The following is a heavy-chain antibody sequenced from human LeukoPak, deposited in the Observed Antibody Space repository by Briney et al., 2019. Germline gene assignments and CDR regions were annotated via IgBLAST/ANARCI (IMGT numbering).Heavy chain of an antibody. V-gene: IGHV3-33*01. CDR1: GFSFSNFG. Sequence: GRSLRLSCAASGFSFSNFGMHWVRQAPGKGLEWVAIIWHDGSNSYYADSVKGRFTISRDNSKNTLSLQMNSLRVEDTAVYYCVRGEYSSSWHSEYFQYWGQGTLVTVSS. CDR2: IWHDGSNS. CDR3: VRGEYSSSWHSEYFQY. D-gene: IGHD6-13*01. J-gene: IGHJ1*01.